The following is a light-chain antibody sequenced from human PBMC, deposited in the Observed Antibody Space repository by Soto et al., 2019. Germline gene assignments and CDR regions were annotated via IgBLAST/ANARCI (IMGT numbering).Light chain of an antibody. V-gene: IGKV3D-15*01. CDR1: QSVSTD. CDR2: DAS. Sequence: EIVMTQSPATLSVSPGATATLSCRASQSVSTDLAWYQQKPGQPPRLLIYDASTRATGIPARFSGSQSGTEFTLTISSLEPEDFAVYYCQQYSNWPPAITFGQGTRLEI. CDR3: QQYSNWPPAIT. J-gene: IGKJ5*01.